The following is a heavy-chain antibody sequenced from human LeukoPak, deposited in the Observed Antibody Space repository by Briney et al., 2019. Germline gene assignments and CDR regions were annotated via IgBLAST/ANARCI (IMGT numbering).Heavy chain of an antibody. J-gene: IGHJ4*02. CDR2: ISSSGTTI. V-gene: IGHV3-11*04. D-gene: IGHD3-22*01. CDR3: ARARAYYYESSLLFDY. Sequence: KPGGSLTLSCAASGFTFSDYYMSWIRQAPGKGLEWVSYISSSGTTIYYADSVKGRFTISRDNAKNSLYLQMNSLRAEETAVYYCARARAYYYESSLLFDYCGQGTLVTVSS. CDR1: GFTFSDYY.